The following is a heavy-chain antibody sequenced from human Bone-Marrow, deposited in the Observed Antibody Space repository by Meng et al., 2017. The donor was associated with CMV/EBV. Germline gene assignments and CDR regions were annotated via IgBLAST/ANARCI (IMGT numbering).Heavy chain of an antibody. CDR1: GFTFSSCW. CDR3: ARVRYYDSRGTPGDIDY. J-gene: IGHJ4*02. Sequence: GGSLRLSCAASGFTFSSCWMHWVRQAPGKGLVWVSRINSDGSSTSYADSVKGRFTISRDNAKNTLYLEMNSLRAEDTAVYYCARVRYYDSRGTPGDIDYWGQGTLVTVSS. D-gene: IGHD3-22*01. V-gene: IGHV3-74*01. CDR2: INSDGSST.